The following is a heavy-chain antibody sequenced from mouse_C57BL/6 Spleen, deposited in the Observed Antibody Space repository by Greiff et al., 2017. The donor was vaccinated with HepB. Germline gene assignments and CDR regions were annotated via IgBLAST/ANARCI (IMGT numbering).Heavy chain of an antibody. CDR3: ARRLITTVVANWYFEV. CDR2: IDPSDSYT. D-gene: IGHD1-1*01. J-gene: IGHJ1*03. V-gene: IGHV1-69*01. Sequence: VQLQQPGAELVMPGASVKLSCKASGYTFTSCWMHWVKQRPGQGLEWIGEIDPSDSYTNYNQKFKGKSTLTVDKSSSTAYMQLSSLTSEDSAVYYCARRLITTVVANWYFEVWGTGTTVTVSS. CDR1: GYTFTSCW.